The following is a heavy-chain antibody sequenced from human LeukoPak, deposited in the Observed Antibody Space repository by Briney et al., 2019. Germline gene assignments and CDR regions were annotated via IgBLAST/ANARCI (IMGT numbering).Heavy chain of an antibody. V-gene: IGHV1-46*01. CDR1: GYTFTSYY. CDR3: ASFVGSGWYGTWFDP. D-gene: IGHD6-19*01. CDR2: INPSGGST. J-gene: IGHJ5*02. Sequence: ASVKVSCKASGYTFTSYYMHWVRQAPGQGLEWMGVINPSGGSTSYTQKFQGRVTMTRDTSPSTVYMELSSLRSEDTAVYYCASFVGSGWYGTWFDPWGKGPWSPSPQ.